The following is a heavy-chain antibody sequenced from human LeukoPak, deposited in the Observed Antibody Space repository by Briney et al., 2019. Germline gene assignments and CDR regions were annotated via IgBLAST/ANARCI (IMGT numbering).Heavy chain of an antibody. CDR3: AKDVGYYYGMDV. Sequence: GGSLRLSCAASGFTFSSYAMSWVRQAPGKGLEWVSAISGSGGSTYYADSVKGRFTISRDNSKNTLYLQMNRPRAEDTAVYYCAKDVGYYYGMDVWGQGTTVTVSS. V-gene: IGHV3-23*01. J-gene: IGHJ6*02. CDR1: GFTFSSYA. CDR2: ISGSGGST.